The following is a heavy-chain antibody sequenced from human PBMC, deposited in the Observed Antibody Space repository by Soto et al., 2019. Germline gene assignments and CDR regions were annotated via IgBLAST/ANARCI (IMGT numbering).Heavy chain of an antibody. V-gene: IGHV2-5*02. Sequence: QITLKESGPTLVKPTQTLTLTCTFSGFSLSTTGVGVGWIRQPPGKALEWLALIYWDGEKRYSPSPKSRLTITKDTSKNQVVLTMTNMDPVDTATYYCAHRPWYAFEPWGQGILVTVSS. CDR2: IYWDGEK. CDR3: AHRPWYAFEP. CDR1: GFSLSTTGVG. J-gene: IGHJ5*02. D-gene: IGHD6-13*01.